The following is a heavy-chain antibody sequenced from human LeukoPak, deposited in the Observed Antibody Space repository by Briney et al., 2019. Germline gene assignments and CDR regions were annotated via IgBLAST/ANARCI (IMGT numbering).Heavy chain of an antibody. D-gene: IGHD5-24*01. V-gene: IGHV3-7*01. J-gene: IGHJ3*02. CDR1: GFTFSDYW. CDR3: ARVSNYIFDI. Sequence: PGGSLRLSCGVSGFTFSDYWMTWVRQAPGKGLEWLASIKPDGSEPYYVDSVKGRFTISRDNAKNSLYLQMNSLRAEGTAVYFCARVSNYIFDIWGQGTMVIVSS. CDR2: IKPDGSEP.